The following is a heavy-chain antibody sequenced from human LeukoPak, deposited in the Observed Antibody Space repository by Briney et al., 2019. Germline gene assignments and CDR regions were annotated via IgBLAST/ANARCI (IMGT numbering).Heavy chain of an antibody. CDR2: IYYRGST. V-gene: IGHV4-39*01. D-gene: IGHD1-26*01. CDR1: GGSISSSSYY. Sequence: SETLSLTCTVSGGSISSSSYYWGWIRQPPGKGLDWIGSIYYRGSTYYNPSLKSRVTISVDTSKNQLSLKLSSVTAADTAVYYCARHTSGSYGLDYWGQGTLVTVSS. CDR3: ARHTSGSYGLDY. J-gene: IGHJ4*02.